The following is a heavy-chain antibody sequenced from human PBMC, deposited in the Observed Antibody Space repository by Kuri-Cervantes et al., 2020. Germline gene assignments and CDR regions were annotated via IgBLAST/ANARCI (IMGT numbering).Heavy chain of an antibody. CDR3: ARLSSPGYSSSWYANNWFDP. Sequence: SVKVSCKASGGSFSSSGISWVRQAPGQGLEWMGGIGIGGIIPIFGTANYAQKYQGRVTITTDESTSTAYMELSSLRSEDTAVYYCARLSSPGYSSSWYANNWFDPWGQGTLVTVSS. CDR1: GGSFSSSG. V-gene: IGHV1-69*05. CDR2: IIPIFGTA. D-gene: IGHD6-13*01. J-gene: IGHJ5*02.